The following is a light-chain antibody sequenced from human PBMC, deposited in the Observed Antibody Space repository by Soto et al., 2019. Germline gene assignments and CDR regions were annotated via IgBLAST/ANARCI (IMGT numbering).Light chain of an antibody. CDR2: DVS. CDR3: ASDTTSSTYV. V-gene: IGLV2-14*01. CDR1: SSDVGSYSY. Sequence: QSVLTQPASVSGSPGQSITISCTGTSSDVGSYSYVSWYQQHPGKAPKLVISDVSNRPSGVSNRFSGSKSGNTASLTISGLQTEDEADYYCASDTTSSTYVFGTGTKVTVL. J-gene: IGLJ1*01.